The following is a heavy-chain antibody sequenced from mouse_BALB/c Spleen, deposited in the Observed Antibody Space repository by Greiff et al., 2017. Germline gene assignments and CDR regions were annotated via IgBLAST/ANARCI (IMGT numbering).Heavy chain of an antibody. CDR3: ARTDYGSTWFAY. CDR1: GFNIKDTY. Sequence: EVQGVESGAELVKPGASVKLSCTASGFNIKDTYMHWVKQRPEQGLEWIGRIDPANGNTKYDPKFQGKATITADTSSNTAYLQLSSLTSEDTAVYYCARTDYGSTWFAYWGQGTLVTVSA. D-gene: IGHD1-1*01. V-gene: IGHV14-3*02. CDR2: IDPANGNT. J-gene: IGHJ3*01.